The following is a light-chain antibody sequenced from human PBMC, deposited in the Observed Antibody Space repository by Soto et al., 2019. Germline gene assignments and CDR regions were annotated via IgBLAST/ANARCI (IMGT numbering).Light chain of an antibody. J-gene: IGKJ4*01. CDR1: QSVSSY. CDR3: QQRNTWPLT. V-gene: IGKV3-11*01. CDR2: DAS. Sequence: EIVLTQSPATLSLSPGERATLSCRASQSVSSYLAWYRQKPGQAHRLLIYDASNRATGIPARFSGSGSGTDFTLTISSLEPEDFAVYYCQQRNTWPLTFGGGTKVEIK.